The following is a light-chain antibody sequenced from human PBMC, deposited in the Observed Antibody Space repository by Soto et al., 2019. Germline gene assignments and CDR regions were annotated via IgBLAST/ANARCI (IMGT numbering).Light chain of an antibody. Sequence: ILLTQSPSSLSASVGDRVTISCRASEGIDSSFAWYQQKPGKAPKLLIYAASSLQSGVPSRFSGSGSGTDFTLTISSLQPEDFATYYCQQLHDYPITFGQGTRLEI. CDR2: AAS. J-gene: IGKJ5*01. CDR1: EGIDSS. V-gene: IGKV1-9*01. CDR3: QQLHDYPIT.